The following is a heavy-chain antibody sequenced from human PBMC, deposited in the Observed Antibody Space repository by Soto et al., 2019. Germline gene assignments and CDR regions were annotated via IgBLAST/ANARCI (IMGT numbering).Heavy chain of an antibody. J-gene: IGHJ3*02. CDR3: ARGHGFEI. Sequence: QVHLVQSGTEVKKPGASVKVSCRASGYTFINYDINWVRQAPGQGLELMGWMNLNGGKTGSAPNFAGRGSFRTNISMTTVFMERTYLRSDDTAVYYCARGHGFEIWGQGTMVSVSS. V-gene: IGHV1-8*01. CDR2: MNLNGGKT. CDR1: GYTFINYD.